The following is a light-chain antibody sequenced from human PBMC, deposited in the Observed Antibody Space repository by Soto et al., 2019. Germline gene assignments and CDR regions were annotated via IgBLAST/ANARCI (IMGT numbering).Light chain of an antibody. CDR1: QSLAYIDGNTY. Sequence: EVVMTQSPLSLPVTLGQPASISCRSSQSLAYIDGNTYLTWFHQRPGQSPRRHIYEVSKLVSGVLDRFSGSGSGTDFTLNISRVEAEDVGIYYCMQSTHWPPYTFGQGTKLEIK. CDR2: EVS. V-gene: IGKV2-30*01. CDR3: MQSTHWPPYT. J-gene: IGKJ2*01.